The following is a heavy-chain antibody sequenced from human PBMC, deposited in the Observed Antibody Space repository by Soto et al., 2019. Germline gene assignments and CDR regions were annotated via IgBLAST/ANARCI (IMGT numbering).Heavy chain of an antibody. CDR1: GFTFSYYS. V-gene: IGHV3-21*04. CDR3: ARGDATGLYNSGWSPRY. Sequence: EVQLVESGGGLVKPGESLRVSCAASGFTFSYYSLHWVRQAPGKGLEWGSSISGSSTYIYYADRVKGRFTISRDNAKNSLYLRMDSLRSEDPAVYYCARGDATGLYNSGWSPRYWGQGTLVTVSS. CDR2: ISGSSTYI. J-gene: IGHJ4*02. D-gene: IGHD6-19*01.